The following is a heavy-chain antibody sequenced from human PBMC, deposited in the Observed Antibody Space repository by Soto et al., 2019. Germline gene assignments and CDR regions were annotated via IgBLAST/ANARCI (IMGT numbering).Heavy chain of an antibody. Sequence: GGSLRLSCAASGFTFSSYAMSWVRQAPGKGLEWVSAISGSGGSTYYADSVKGRFTISRDNSKNTLYLQMNSLRAEDKAVYYCAKAPEGGSSGWFDYWGQGTLVTVSS. J-gene: IGHJ4*02. CDR1: GFTFSSYA. CDR3: AKAPEGGSSGWFDY. CDR2: ISGSGGST. D-gene: IGHD6-19*01. V-gene: IGHV3-23*01.